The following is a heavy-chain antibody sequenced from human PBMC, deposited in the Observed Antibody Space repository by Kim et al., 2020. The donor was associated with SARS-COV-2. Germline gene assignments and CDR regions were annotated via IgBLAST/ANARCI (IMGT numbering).Heavy chain of an antibody. CDR3: TRLPVEMATTGVDY. D-gene: IGHD1-1*01. CDR1: GFTFSGSA. CDR2: IRSKANSYAT. V-gene: IGHV3-73*01. J-gene: IGHJ4*02. Sequence: GGSLRLSCAASGFTFSGSAMHWVRQASGKGLEWVGRIRSKANSYATAYAASVKGRFTISRDDSKNTAYLQMNSLKTEDTAVYYCTRLPVEMATTGVDYWGQGTLVTVSS.